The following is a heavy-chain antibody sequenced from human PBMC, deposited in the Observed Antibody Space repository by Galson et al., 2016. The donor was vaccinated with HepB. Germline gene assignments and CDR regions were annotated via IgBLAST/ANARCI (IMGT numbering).Heavy chain of an antibody. CDR2: IYSSGST. CDR3: ARVGTTVTTQALGMDV. Sequence: ETLSLTCTVSGGSISNYYWSWIRQPPGKGLEWIGYIYSSGSTNSNPSLKSRVTISVDTSKNQFSLKLSSVTAADTAVYYCARVGTTVTTQALGMDVWGQGTTVTVS. CDR1: GGSISNYY. D-gene: IGHD4-17*01. V-gene: IGHV4-59*01. J-gene: IGHJ6*02.